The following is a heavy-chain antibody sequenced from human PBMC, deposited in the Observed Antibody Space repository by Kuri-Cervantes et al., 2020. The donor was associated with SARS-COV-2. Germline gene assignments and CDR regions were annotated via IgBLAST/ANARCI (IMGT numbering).Heavy chain of an antibody. CDR3: VKDPRGYSYRDDY. D-gene: IGHD5-18*01. CDR1: GFTFSSYA. Sequence: GGSLRLSCSASGFTFSSYAMNWVRQAPGKGLEYVSAISSNGATTYYADSVKGRCTISRDNPKNMLYLQMSSLRAEDTAVYYCVKDPRGYSYRDDYWGQGTLVTVSS. J-gene: IGHJ4*02. V-gene: IGHV3-64D*06. CDR2: ISSNGATT.